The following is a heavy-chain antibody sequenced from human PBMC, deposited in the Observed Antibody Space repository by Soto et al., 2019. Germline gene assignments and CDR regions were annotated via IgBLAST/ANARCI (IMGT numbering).Heavy chain of an antibody. D-gene: IGHD1-1*01. CDR1: GFTFSTYC. V-gene: IGHV3-74*01. CDR3: VRGTTAWRGMGY. J-gene: IGHJ4*02. CDR2: TCRYGREL. Sequence: PGGSLRLSCAASGFTFSTYCMHWVRHTPGTGLVWVSRTCRYGRELYYADSVKGRFTISRDDAKNTLYLQMDSLRVEDTGIYYCVRGTTAWRGMGYWGQGALVTVSS.